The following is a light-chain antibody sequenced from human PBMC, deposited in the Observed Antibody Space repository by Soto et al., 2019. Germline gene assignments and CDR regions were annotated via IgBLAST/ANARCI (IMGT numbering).Light chain of an antibody. CDR2: DNN. V-gene: IGLV1-51*01. Sequence: QSVLTQPPSVSAAPGQRVTISCSGSRSNMGINYVSWYQQFPGTAPKVLIYDNNKRPSGIPDRFSGSKSGTSATLGITGLQTGDEADYYCGTWDSSLSAGVFGGGTKLTVL. J-gene: IGLJ3*02. CDR3: GTWDSSLSAGV. CDR1: RSNMGINY.